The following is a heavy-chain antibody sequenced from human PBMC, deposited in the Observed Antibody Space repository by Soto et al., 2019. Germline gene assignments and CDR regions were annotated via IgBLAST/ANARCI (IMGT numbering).Heavy chain of an antibody. Sequence: VHLVQSGGGVVQPGRSLRLSCAASGFLFNNYGMHWVRQAPGKGLEWVAVISSDGSETYYGDSAKGRFTISRDNSKKILFLEPPSVTFEDRGVYDCVKDRLAAIYRFDKWGEGTLVTVSS. CDR2: ISSDGSET. J-gene: IGHJ4*02. V-gene: IGHV3-30*18. CDR3: VKDRLAAIYRFDK. CDR1: GFLFNNYG. D-gene: IGHD6-6*01.